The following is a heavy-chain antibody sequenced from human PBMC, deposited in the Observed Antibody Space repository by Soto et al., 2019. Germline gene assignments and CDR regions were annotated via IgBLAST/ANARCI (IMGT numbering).Heavy chain of an antibody. V-gene: IGHV3-33*01. CDR1: GFTFSSYG. CDR2: IWYDGSNK. J-gene: IGHJ3*02. Sequence: PGGSLRLSCAASGFTFSSYGMHWVRQAPGKGLEWVAVIWYDGSNKYYADSVKGRFTISRDNSKNTLYLQMNSLRAEDTAVYYCARSRDGYNDAFDIWGQGTMVTVSS. CDR3: ARSRDGYNDAFDI. D-gene: IGHD5-12*01.